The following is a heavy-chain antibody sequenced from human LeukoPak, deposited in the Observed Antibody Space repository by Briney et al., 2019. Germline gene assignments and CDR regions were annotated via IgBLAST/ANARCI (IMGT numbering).Heavy chain of an antibody. CDR3: AKDVPFCTSTDCYRWFDP. Sequence: PGGSLRLSCAASGLIFSSHAMSWVRQAPGKGLEWVSSISGSGGSTYYADSVTGRFTISRDNSKNTLYLQMNSLRAEDTALYFRAKDVPFCTSTDCYRWFDPWGQGTLVTVSS. CDR2: ISGSGGST. CDR1: GLIFSSHA. D-gene: IGHD2-2*01. V-gene: IGHV3-23*01. J-gene: IGHJ5*02.